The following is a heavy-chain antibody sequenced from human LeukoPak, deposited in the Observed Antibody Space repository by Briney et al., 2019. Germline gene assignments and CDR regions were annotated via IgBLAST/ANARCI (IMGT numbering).Heavy chain of an antibody. D-gene: IGHD3-22*01. CDR2: INHSGST. CDR3: ARESPYYDSSGYYFDY. J-gene: IGHJ4*02. V-gene: IGHV4-34*01. Sequence: SETLSLTCAVYGGSFSGYYWSWIRQPPGKGLEWIGEINHSGSTNYNPSLKSRVTISVDTSKNQFSLKLSSVTAADTAVYYCARESPYYDSSGYYFDYWGQGTLVTVSS. CDR1: GGSFSGYY.